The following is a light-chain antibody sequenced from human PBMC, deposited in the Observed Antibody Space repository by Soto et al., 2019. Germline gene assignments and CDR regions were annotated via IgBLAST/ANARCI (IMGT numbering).Light chain of an antibody. CDR1: TGALTSGSY. Sequence: QAVVTQEPSLTVSPGGTVTLTCAASTGALTSGSYPSWFQQKPGQAPRVLIYSTSNKHSWTPAWFSGSPLGCKAALTLSGVQPEEEAEYYCLLYYGGDQVVFGGGTKLTVL. CDR2: STS. CDR3: LLYYGGDQVV. J-gene: IGLJ3*02. V-gene: IGLV7-43*01.